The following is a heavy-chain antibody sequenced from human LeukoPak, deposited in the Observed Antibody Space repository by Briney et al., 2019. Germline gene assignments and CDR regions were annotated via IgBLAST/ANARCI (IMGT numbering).Heavy chain of an antibody. CDR3: ARDRGSGTLFFDY. V-gene: IGHV1-2*02. Sequence: ASVKASCKASGYTFTGYYMHWVRQAPGQGLEWMGWINPNSGGTKYAQKFQGRVTMTRDTSISTAYMELSRLGSDDTAVYYCARDRGSGTLFFDYWGQGTLVTVSS. J-gene: IGHJ4*02. CDR1: GYTFTGYY. CDR2: INPNSGGT. D-gene: IGHD3-10*01.